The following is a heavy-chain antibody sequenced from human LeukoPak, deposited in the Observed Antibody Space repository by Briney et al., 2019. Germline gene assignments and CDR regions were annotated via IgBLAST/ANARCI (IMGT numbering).Heavy chain of an antibody. J-gene: IGHJ4*02. CDR1: GASVSSGGYC. D-gene: IGHD3-10*01. Sequence: PWETLSLTCTVSGASVSSGGYCWSWLRQPPGKGLEWIGYIYYSGSTNYNPSRNSRATTTVNTSKNQFFQKVNSVAAAETANNYCPRRGGSGSSFVFWGQGPLVTLS. V-gene: IGHV4-61*08. CDR2: IYYSGST. CDR3: PRRGGSGSSFVF.